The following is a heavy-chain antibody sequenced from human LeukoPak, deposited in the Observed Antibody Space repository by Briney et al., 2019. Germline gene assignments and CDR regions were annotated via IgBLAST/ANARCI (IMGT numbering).Heavy chain of an antibody. D-gene: IGHD3-22*01. Sequence: GGSLRLSCAASGFTVSSNYMSWVRQAPGKGLEWVSVIYSGGSTYYADSVKGRFTISRDNSKNTLYLQMNSLRAEDTAVYYCAKAMYADYDSSDLWGQGTLVTVSS. J-gene: IGHJ4*02. CDR2: IYSGGST. V-gene: IGHV3-66*01. CDR1: GFTVSSNY. CDR3: AKAMYADYDSSDL.